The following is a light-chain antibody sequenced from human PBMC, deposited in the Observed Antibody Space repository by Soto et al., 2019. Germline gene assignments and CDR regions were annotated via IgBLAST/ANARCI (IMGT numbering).Light chain of an antibody. CDR2: GNS. J-gene: IGLJ1*01. CDR1: SSNIGAGYD. Sequence: QSALAQPPSVSGAPGQKVTISCTGSSSNIGAGYDLHWYQQLPGTAPRLLLYGNSNRPSGVPDRFSGSKSGTSASLAITGLQAEDEADYYCQSYDSRLSAYVFGIGTKVTV. CDR3: QSYDSRLSAYV. V-gene: IGLV1-40*01.